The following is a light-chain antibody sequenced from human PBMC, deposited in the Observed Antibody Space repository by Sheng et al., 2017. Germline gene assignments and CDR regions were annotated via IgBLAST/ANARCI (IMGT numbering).Light chain of an antibody. Sequence: AIRMTQSTSSFSASTGDRVTITCRASQGISSYLAWYQQKPGKAPKLLIYAASTLQSGVPSRFSGSGSGTDFTLTISCLQSEDFATYYCQQYYSYPQTFGGGTKVEIK. CDR1: QGISSY. CDR3: QQYYSYPQT. J-gene: IGKJ4*01. CDR2: AAS. V-gene: IGKV1-8*01.